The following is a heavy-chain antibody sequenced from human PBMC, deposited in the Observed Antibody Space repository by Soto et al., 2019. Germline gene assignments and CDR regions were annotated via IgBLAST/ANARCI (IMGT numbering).Heavy chain of an antibody. V-gene: IGHV4-38-2*01. CDR3: ARGNYDFWNGRRMDV. CDR1: GYSISSGYY. CDR2: IYHSGST. J-gene: IGHJ6*02. Sequence: SETLSLTCAVSGYSISSGYYWGWIRQPPGKGLEWIGSIYHSGSTYYNPSLKSRVTISVDTSKNQFSLKLSSVTAADTAVYYCARGNYDFWNGRRMDVWGQETTVTISS. D-gene: IGHD3-3*01.